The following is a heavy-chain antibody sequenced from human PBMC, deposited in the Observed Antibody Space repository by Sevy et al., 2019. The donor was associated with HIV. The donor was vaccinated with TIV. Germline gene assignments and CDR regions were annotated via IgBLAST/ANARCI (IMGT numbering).Heavy chain of an antibody. CDR2: ISADGSRT. CDR3: ARDFKDTC. CDR1: GFTFSSYW. V-gene: IGHV3-74*01. Sequence: GGSLRLSCAASGFTFSSYWMHWVRQAPGKGLVWVSGISADGSRTVYEDSVKGRFTISRDNAKNTLYLQMNSLRAEDTEVYYCARDFKDTCWGQGTLVTVSS. J-gene: IGHJ4*02.